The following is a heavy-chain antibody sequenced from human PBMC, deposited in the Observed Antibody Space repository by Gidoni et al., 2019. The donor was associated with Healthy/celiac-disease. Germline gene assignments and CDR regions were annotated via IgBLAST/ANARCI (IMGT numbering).Heavy chain of an antibody. D-gene: IGHD2-2*01. J-gene: IGHJ6*02. CDR2: ISSSSSYI. Sequence: EVQLVESGGGLVKPGGSLRLSCAASGFTFRSYSMNWVRQAPGKGLEWVSSISSSSSYIYYADSVKGRFTISRDNAKNSLYLQMNSLRAEDTAVYYCARGDIPVARIGDIVVVPAHYYYYYGMDVWGQGTTVTVSS. CDR1: GFTFRSYS. V-gene: IGHV3-21*01. CDR3: ARGDIPVARIGDIVVVPAHYYYYYGMDV.